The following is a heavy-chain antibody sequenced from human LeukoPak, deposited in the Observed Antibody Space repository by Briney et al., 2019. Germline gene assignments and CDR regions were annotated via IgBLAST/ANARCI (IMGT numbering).Heavy chain of an antibody. Sequence: ASVKVSCKASGYTFTGYYMHWVRQAPGQGLEWMGWINPNSGGTNYAQKFQGWVTMTRDTSISTAYMELSSLRSEDTAVYYYAREGEWLRFHAFDIWGQGTMVTVSS. D-gene: IGHD5-12*01. CDR1: GYTFTGYY. V-gene: IGHV1-2*04. CDR2: INPNSGGT. CDR3: AREGEWLRFHAFDI. J-gene: IGHJ3*02.